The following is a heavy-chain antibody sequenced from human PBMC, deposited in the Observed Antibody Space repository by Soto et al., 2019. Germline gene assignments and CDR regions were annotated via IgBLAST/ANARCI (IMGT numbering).Heavy chain of an antibody. D-gene: IGHD3-10*01. CDR3: ARSGIAGSRQYYFDY. CDR1: GGSISSYF. V-gene: IGHV4-59*08. Sequence: QVQLQESGPGLVKPSETLSLTCTVSGGSISSYFWSWIRQPPGKGLEWIGYIYYCGSTNYNPSLKSRVTISVDTSKNQFSLKLSSVTAADTAVYYCARSGIAGSRQYYFDYWGQGTLVTVSS. CDR2: IYYCGST. J-gene: IGHJ4*02.